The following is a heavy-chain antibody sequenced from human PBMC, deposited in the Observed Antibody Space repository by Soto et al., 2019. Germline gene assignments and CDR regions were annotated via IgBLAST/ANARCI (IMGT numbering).Heavy chain of an antibody. D-gene: IGHD2-15*01. J-gene: IGHJ5*02. Sequence: QLQLQESGPGLVKPSETLSLTCTGSGGSISNRHYFWGWIRQPPGKGLEWIGSLFYGGSSNYNPSLKSRVTMSVDTSRNQFFLKLSSVTAADTAVYYCARSCSGGSCFSSFDPWGQGTLVTVSS. CDR1: GGSISNRHYF. V-gene: IGHV4-39*01. CDR2: LFYGGSS. CDR3: ARSCSGGSCFSSFDP.